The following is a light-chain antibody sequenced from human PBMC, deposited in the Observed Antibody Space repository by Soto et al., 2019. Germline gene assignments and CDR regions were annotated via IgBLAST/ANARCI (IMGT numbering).Light chain of an antibody. CDR1: QGIRNF. CDR2: AAS. CDR3: QKYSSVPV. Sequence: DIQMTQSPTSLSASVGDRVTITCRASQGIRNFVAWYQKKPGKAPKLLLYAASTLQSGVPSRFSGSGSGTDFTLTINSLQPEDVATYSCQKYSSVPVFGPGTKVEIK. V-gene: IGKV1-27*01. J-gene: IGKJ3*01.